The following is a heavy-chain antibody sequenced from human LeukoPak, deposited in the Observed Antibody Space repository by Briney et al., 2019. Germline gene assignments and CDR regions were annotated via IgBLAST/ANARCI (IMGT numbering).Heavy chain of an antibody. J-gene: IGHJ4*02. V-gene: IGHV3-21*01. CDR2: INNSRSYI. D-gene: IGHD3-10*01. Sequence: GRTVRLSCAASGFTFSSYSMNWVRQAPGKGVEWVSSINNSRSYIYNADSVKARFPISRDNPNISLYLQMNSLRAEDTAVYYCARDTRKPYGSGSYYYWGQGTLVTVSS. CDR1: GFTFSSYS. CDR3: ARDTRKPYGSGSYYY.